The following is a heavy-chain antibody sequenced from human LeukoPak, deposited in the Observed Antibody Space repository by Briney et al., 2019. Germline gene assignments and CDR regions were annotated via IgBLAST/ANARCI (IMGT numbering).Heavy chain of an antibody. CDR1: GGSISSYY. V-gene: IGHV4-59*08. D-gene: IGHD3-22*01. Sequence: SETLSLTCTFSGGSISSYYWDWIRQPPGKGLEWIGYVHHSGRNSYNPSLKSRVTISVDTSRNQFSLTLRSVTAADTAVYYCASHTYSYDSSGPLGWGQGTLVTVSS. CDR3: ASHTYSYDSSGPLG. CDR2: VHHSGRN. J-gene: IGHJ4*02.